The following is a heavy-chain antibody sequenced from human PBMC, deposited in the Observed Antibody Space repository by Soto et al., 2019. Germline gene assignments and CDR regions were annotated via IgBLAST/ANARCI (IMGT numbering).Heavy chain of an antibody. D-gene: IGHD1-26*01. J-gene: IGHJ4*02. CDR2: ISYDGSNK. V-gene: IGHV3-30-3*01. CDR3: ATDGKWELLHPYFDY. CDR1: GFTFSSYA. Sequence: GGSLRLSCAASGFTFSSYAMHWVRQAPGKGLEWVAVISYDGSNKYYADSVKGRFTISRDNSKNTLYLQMNSLRAEDTAVYYCATDGKWELLHPYFDYWGQGTLVTVSS.